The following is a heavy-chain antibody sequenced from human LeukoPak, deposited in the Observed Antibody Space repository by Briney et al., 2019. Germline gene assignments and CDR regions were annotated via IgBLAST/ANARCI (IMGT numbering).Heavy chain of an antibody. Sequence: SETLSLTCTVSGGSTSSYYWSWIRQPPGKGLEWIGYIYYSGSTNYNPSLKSRLTISIDTSKNQFSLKLSSVTAADTAVYYCARLAPPGSSSWYGYYYYGMDVWGQGTTVTVSS. CDR2: IYYSGST. J-gene: IGHJ6*02. D-gene: IGHD6-13*01. V-gene: IGHV4-59*08. CDR3: ARLAPPGSSSWYGYYYYGMDV. CDR1: GGSTSSYY.